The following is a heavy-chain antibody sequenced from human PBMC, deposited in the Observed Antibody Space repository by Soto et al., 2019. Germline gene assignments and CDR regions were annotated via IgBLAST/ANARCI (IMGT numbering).Heavy chain of an antibody. CDR1: GVSISGGNG. D-gene: IGHD3-10*01. Sequence: SETLSLTCAVSGVSISGGNGSTWVRQSPQRGLEYIGEIFHDGTANYYPSFERRVAISVDTSKNQFSLKLTSVTAADTAIYFCARLVYDTRLNYMYFDFWGQGTLVTVSS. J-gene: IGHJ4*02. CDR2: IFHDGTA. V-gene: IGHV4-4*02. CDR3: ARLVYDTRLNYMYFDF.